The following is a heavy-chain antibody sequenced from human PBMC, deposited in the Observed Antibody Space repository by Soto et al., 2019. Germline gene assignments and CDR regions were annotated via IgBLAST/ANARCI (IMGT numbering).Heavy chain of an antibody. V-gene: IGHV1-18*01. Sequence: QVQLVQSGAEVKKPGASVKVSCKASGYTFTNFGISWVLQAPGQGLEWMGWISAYNCNTNYAQNFQGRVTMTTDTSRSTASVALRSLRAAVTAVYYCASGWTPIWTWSQGTLVPVSS. D-gene: IGHD3-3*01. CDR2: ISAYNCNT. CDR1: GYTFTNFG. CDR3: ASGWTPIWT. J-gene: IGHJ5*02.